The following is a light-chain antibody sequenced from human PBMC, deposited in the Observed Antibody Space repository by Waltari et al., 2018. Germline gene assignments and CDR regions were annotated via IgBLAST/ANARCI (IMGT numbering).Light chain of an antibody. CDR3: MQGTHWPPWT. CDR2: KVS. V-gene: IGKV2-30*02. CDR1: QDLVHRAGNTY. Sequence: DVVMTQSPLSLPVTLGQPASISCRSSQDLVHRAGNTYLTWFQQRPGQSPRRLIYKVSNRDSGVPDRFSGIGSGTDFTLKISRVEAEDVGVYYCMQGTHWPPWTFGQGTKVEIK. J-gene: IGKJ1*01.